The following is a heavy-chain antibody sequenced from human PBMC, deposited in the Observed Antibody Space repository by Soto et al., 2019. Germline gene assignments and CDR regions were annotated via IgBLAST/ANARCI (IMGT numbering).Heavy chain of an antibody. J-gene: IGHJ4*02. D-gene: IGHD1-20*01. CDR1: GYTFTTYA. CDR2: INAGNGNT. V-gene: IGHV1-3*01. Sequence: EASVKVSCKASGYTFTTYAIHWVRQAPGQRREWMGWINAGNGNTKYSQKFQGRVTITRDTSANTAYMELSSLRSEDTAVYYCARDLNNWKYMFDYWGQGTLVTVSS. CDR3: ARDLNNWKYMFDY.